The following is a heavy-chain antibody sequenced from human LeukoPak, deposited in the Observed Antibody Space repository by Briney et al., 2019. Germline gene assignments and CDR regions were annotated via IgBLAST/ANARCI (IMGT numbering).Heavy chain of an antibody. CDR1: GFTFSNYA. V-gene: IGHV3-23*01. J-gene: IGHJ4*02. CDR2: ISGSGANT. Sequence: GGSLRLSCAASGFTFSNYAMSWVRQAPGKGLEWVSGISGSGANTYYADSVKGRFTISRDNSKNTLFLQMNSLRAEDTSVYYCAKSSGYSANNYFDYWGQGTLVTVS. D-gene: IGHD6-13*01. CDR3: AKSSGYSANNYFDY.